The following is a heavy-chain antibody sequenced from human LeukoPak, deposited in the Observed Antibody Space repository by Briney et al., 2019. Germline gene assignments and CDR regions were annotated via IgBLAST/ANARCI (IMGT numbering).Heavy chain of an antibody. CDR2: IKEDGGDK. V-gene: IGHV3-7*01. CDR3: AELGITMIGGV. D-gene: IGHD3-10*02. CDR1: GFTFSSSC. Sequence: NPGGTLRLSCAASGFTFSSSCMTWVRQAPRKGLVWVTKIKEDGGDKYYVDSVKGRFTISRDNAKNSLYLQMNSLRAEDTAVYYCAELGITMIGGVWGKGTTVTISS. J-gene: IGHJ6*04.